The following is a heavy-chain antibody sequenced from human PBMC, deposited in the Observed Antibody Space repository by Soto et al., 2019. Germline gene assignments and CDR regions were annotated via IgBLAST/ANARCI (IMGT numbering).Heavy chain of an antibody. V-gene: IGHV2-70*01. CDR3: ARTRVRYYFDY. D-gene: IGHD1-1*01. CDR1: GFSLNTGGMC. J-gene: IGHJ4*02. Sequence: SGPTLVNPTQTLTLTCTFSGFSLNTGGMCLSWIRQPPGKALEWLALIDWDDDKYYSTSLKTRLTISKDASKNQVVLTMTNIDPVDTATYYCARTRVRYYFDYWGQGALVTVSS. CDR2: IDWDDDK.